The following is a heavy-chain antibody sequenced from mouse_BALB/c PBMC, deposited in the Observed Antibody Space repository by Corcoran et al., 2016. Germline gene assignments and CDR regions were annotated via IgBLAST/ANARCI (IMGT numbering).Heavy chain of an antibody. CDR2: ISYDGSN. V-gene: IGHV3-6*02. Sequence: DVQLQESGPGLVKPSQSLSLTCSVTGYSITSGSYWNWIRQFPGNKLEWMGYISYDGSNNYNPSLKNRISITRDTSKNQFFLKLNSVTTEDTATYYCAGGYYGSSWDYFDYWGQGTTLTVSS. CDR1: GYSITSGSY. CDR3: AGGYYGSSWDYFDY. D-gene: IGHD1-1*01. J-gene: IGHJ2*01.